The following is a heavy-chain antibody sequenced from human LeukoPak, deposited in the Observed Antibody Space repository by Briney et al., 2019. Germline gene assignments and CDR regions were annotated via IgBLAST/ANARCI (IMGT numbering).Heavy chain of an antibody. CDR3: ARALRDAFDI. V-gene: IGHV4-34*01. CDR2: INHSGST. Sequence: SETLSLTCAVDGGPFSGYYWSWIRQPPGKGLEWIGEINHSGSTNYNPSLKSRVTLSVDTSKNQFSLKLSSVTAADTAVYYCARALRDAFDIWGQGTMVTVSS. J-gene: IGHJ3*02. CDR1: GGPFSGYY.